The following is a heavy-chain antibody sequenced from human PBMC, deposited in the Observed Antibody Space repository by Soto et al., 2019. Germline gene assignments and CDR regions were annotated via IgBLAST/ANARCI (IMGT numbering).Heavy chain of an antibody. J-gene: IGHJ6*03. Sequence: TSETLSLTCTVSGGSISSGGYYWSWIRQHPGKGLEWIGYIYYSGSTYYNPSLKSRVTISVDTSKNQFSLKLSSVTAADTAVYYCARDGPPHNCSGGSCYRGYMDVWGKGTTVTVSS. CDR3: ARDGPPHNCSGGSCYRGYMDV. D-gene: IGHD2-15*01. CDR1: GGSISSGGYY. V-gene: IGHV4-31*03. CDR2: IYYSGST.